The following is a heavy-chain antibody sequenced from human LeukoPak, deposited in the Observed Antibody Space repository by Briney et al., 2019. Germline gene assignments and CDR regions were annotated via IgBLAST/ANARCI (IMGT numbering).Heavy chain of an antibody. V-gene: IGHV4-30-4*07. J-gene: IGHJ3*02. CDR3: ARGGDGDYHDAFDI. CDR2: IYYSGST. Sequence: SETLSLTCAVYGGSFSGYSWSWIRQPPGKGLEWIGYIYYSGSTYYNPSLKSRVTISVDTSKNQVSLKLSSVTAADTAVYYCARGGDGDYHDAFDIWGQGTMVTVSS. D-gene: IGHD4-17*01. CDR1: GGSFSGYS.